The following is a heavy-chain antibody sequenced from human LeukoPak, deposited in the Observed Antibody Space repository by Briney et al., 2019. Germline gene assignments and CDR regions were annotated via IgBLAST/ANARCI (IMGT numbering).Heavy chain of an antibody. D-gene: IGHD4-23*01. CDR1: GGSIRSYY. CDR2: ISYSGYT. CDR3: ARGRNDNGGMFFDS. J-gene: IGHJ4*02. Sequence: KPSETLSLTCTVSGGSIRSYYWSWIRQAPGKGLEWIGFISYSGYTSYSPSLKSRVAFSVDTSKSQFSLRLSSLTAADTAIYYCARGRNDNGGMFFDSWAQGTLVTVSS. V-gene: IGHV4-59*01.